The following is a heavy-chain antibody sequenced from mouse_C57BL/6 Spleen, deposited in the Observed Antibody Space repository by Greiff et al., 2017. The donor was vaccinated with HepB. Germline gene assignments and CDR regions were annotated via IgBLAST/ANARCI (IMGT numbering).Heavy chain of an antibody. J-gene: IGHJ2*01. CDR3: ARKDYDYDEGFDY. CDR2: IDPSDSET. Sequence: QVHVKQPGAELVRPGSSVKLSCKASGYTFTSYWMHWVKQRPIQGLEWIGNIDPSDSETHYNQKFKDKATLTVDKSSSTAYMQLSSLTSEDSAVYYCARKDYDYDEGFDYWGQGTTLTVSS. V-gene: IGHV1-52*01. D-gene: IGHD2-4*01. CDR1: GYTFTSYW.